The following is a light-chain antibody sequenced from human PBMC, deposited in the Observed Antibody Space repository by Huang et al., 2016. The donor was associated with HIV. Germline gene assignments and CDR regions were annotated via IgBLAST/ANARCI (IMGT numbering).Light chain of an antibody. CDR1: PSVSSSY. V-gene: IGKV3-20*01. J-gene: IGKJ1*01. Sequence: EIVLTQSPGTLSLSPGERATLSCRASPSVSSSYLAWYQQKPGQAPRRLSYGASSRATGITDRFSGSVSGTDFTLTISRLEPEDFAVYYCQQYGRSLSWTFGQGTKVEIK. CDR3: QQYGRSLSWT. CDR2: GAS.